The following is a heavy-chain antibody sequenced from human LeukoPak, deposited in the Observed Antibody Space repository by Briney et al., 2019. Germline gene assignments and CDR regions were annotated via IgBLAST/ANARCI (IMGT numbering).Heavy chain of an antibody. J-gene: IGHJ4*02. CDR3: ARSELVRPYFDY. CDR1: GFTFSRYW. CDR2: IKQDGSEK. V-gene: IGHV3-7*01. D-gene: IGHD1-26*01. Sequence: GGSLRLSCAVSGFTFSRYWMSWVRQAPGKGLEWVSNIKQDGSEKYYVVSVKGRFRISRDNAKTSLYLQMNSLRAEDTAVYYCARSELVRPYFDYWGRGTLVTVSS.